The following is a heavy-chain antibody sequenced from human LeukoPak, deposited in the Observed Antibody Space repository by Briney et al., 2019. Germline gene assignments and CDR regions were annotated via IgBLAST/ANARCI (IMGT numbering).Heavy chain of an antibody. CDR2: IIPIFGTA. CDR1: GDTFSSYA. Sequence: SVKVSCKASGDTFSSYAISWVRQAPGQGLEWMGGIIPIFGTANYAQKFQGRVTITADESTSTAYMELSSLRSEDTAVYYCARSGYDYVWGSYRPAYYFDYWGQGTLVTVSS. V-gene: IGHV1-69*13. J-gene: IGHJ4*02. D-gene: IGHD3-16*02. CDR3: ARSGYDYVWGSYRPAYYFDY.